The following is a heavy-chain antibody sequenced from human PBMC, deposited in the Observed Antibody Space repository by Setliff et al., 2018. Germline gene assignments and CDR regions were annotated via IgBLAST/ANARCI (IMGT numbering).Heavy chain of an antibody. V-gene: IGHV4-59*11. CDR2: FFYSGDS. CDR1: GASINSHY. D-gene: IGHD3-10*01. J-gene: IGHJ4*02. Sequence: SETLSLTCTVSGASINSHYWSWIRQPPGKGLEWIGLFFYSGDSRYNPSLKSRVTMSVDASRNQFSLKLSSVTAADTAIYYCARDRSYYASGSFTKWLDYWGQGTLVTVSS. CDR3: ARDRSYYASGSFTKWLDY.